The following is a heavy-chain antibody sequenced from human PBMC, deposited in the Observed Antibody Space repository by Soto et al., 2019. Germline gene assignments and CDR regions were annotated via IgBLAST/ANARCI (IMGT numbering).Heavy chain of an antibody. Sequence: GGSLRLSCAASGFTFSSYGMHWVRQAPGKGLEWVAVISYDGSNKYYADSVKGRFTISRDNSKNTLYLQMNSLRAEDTAVYYCAKDQYEVLVQAPDYWGQGTLVTVSS. CDR3: AKDQYEVLVQAPDY. J-gene: IGHJ4*02. V-gene: IGHV3-30*18. CDR2: ISYDGSNK. D-gene: IGHD6-13*01. CDR1: GFTFSSYG.